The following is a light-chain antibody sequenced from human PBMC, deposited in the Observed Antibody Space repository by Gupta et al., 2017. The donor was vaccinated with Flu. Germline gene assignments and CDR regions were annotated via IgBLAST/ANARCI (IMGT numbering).Light chain of an antibody. J-gene: IGLJ1*01. CDR2: GNN. CDR3: AACDEIRNCHYV. V-gene: IGLV1-44*01. CDR1: SANIGSNT. Sequence: QSVRAQPPSASGTPGQRVTISCSGSSANIGSNTVTWCQQGPGRAPKTVINGNNQRPPGVPNRLSGSKSGTSASLAISGLQSEAEADYYCAACDEIRNCHYVFGPWTKAPVL.